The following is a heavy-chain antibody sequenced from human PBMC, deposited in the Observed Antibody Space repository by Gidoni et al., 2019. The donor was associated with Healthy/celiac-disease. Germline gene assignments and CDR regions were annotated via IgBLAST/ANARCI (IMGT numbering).Heavy chain of an antibody. CDR2: IIPIFGTA. CDR1: GGPFSSYA. CDR3: AREQQLPSPYYFDY. Sequence: QVQLVQSGAEVKKPGSSVKVSCKASGGPFSSYAISWVRQAPGQGLEWMGGIIPIFGTANYAQKFQGRVTITADKSTSTAYMELSSLRSEDTAVYYCAREQQLPSPYYFDYWGQGTLVTVSS. D-gene: IGHD6-13*01. V-gene: IGHV1-69*06. J-gene: IGHJ4*02.